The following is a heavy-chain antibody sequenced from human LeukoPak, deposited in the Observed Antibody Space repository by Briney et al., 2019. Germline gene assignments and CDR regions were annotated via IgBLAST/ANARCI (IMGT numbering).Heavy chain of an antibody. CDR3: AKESTVTPLWDY. CDR1: GFTSSSYA. D-gene: IGHD4-17*01. Sequence: GGSLRLSCAASGFTSSSYAMSWVRQAPGKGLEWVSAISGSGGSTYYADSVKGRFTISRDNSKNTLYLQMNSLRAKDTAVYYCAKESTVTPLWDYWGQGTLVTVSS. J-gene: IGHJ4*02. CDR2: ISGSGGST. V-gene: IGHV3-23*01.